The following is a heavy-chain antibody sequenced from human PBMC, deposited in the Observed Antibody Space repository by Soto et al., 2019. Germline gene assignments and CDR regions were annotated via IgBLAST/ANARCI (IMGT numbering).Heavy chain of an antibody. Sequence: QVQLVQSGPEVKKPGASVKVSCKTSGYTFTSYGISWVRQAPGQGLEWMGWISTYKGNTNYAQKFQGRVTMTTDTSTSTAYMALRSLTSDDTAVYYCASRSPAFDYWGQGTLVTVSS. CDR1: GYTFTSYG. CDR3: ASRSPAFDY. J-gene: IGHJ4*02. CDR2: ISTYKGNT. V-gene: IGHV1-18*01.